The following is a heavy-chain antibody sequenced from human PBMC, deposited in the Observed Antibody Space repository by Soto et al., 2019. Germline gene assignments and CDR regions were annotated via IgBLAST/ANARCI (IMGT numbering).Heavy chain of an antibody. J-gene: IGHJ4*02. V-gene: IGHV3-11*03. CDR2: ISSSSSYT. D-gene: IGHD3-22*01. CDR3: ASSFYYYDSSGYYYPSPPGY. Sequence: SLRLSCAASGVTFSDYYMSWIRQAPGKGLEWVSYISSSSSYTNYADSVKGRFTISRDNAKDSLYLQMNSLRAADTAVYYSASSFYYYDSSGYYYPSPPGYWGQGTLVTVSS. CDR1: GVTFSDYY.